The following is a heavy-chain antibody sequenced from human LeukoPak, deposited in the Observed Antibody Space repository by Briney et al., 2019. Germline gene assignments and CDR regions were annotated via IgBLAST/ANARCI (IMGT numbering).Heavy chain of an antibody. CDR2: IYYSGST. CDR1: SGSISSSSYY. D-gene: IGHD2-15*01. V-gene: IGHV4-39*07. J-gene: IGHJ4*02. Sequence: PSETLSLTCTVSSGSISSSSYYWGWIRQPPGKGLEWIGNIYYSGSTYYNPSLKSRVTISVDTSKNQFSLNLSSVTAADTAVYYCARTRVVVVVAATVRISNFDYWGQGTLVTVSS. CDR3: ARTRVVVVVAATVRISNFDY.